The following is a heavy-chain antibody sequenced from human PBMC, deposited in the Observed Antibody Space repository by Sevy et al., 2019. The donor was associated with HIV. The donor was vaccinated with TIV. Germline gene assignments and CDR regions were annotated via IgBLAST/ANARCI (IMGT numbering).Heavy chain of an antibody. V-gene: IGHV1-69*13. CDR2: IIPMFGTA. J-gene: IGHJ4*02. CDR3: AKSISWYASFDS. D-gene: IGHD6-13*01. CDR1: GRTFNNYA. Sequence: ASVKVSCKASGRTFNNYAISWVRQAPGQGLEWMGGIIPMFGTANYVQKFQGTVTITADESTSTAYMELSSLRSEDTAVYYCAKSISWYASFDSWGQGTLVTVSS.